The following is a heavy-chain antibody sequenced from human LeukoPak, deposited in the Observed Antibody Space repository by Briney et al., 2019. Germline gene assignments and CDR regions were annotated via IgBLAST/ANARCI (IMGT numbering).Heavy chain of an antibody. Sequence: GASVKVSCKASGYTFTSYDINWVRQAPGQGLEWMGWISAYNGNTNYAQKLQGRVTMTTDTSTSTAYMELRSLRSDDTAVYYCARDPFGGVPATLPLDYWGQGTLVTVSS. J-gene: IGHJ4*02. CDR2: ISAYNGNT. CDR1: GYTFTSYD. CDR3: ARDPFGGVPATLPLDY. V-gene: IGHV1-18*01. D-gene: IGHD2-8*02.